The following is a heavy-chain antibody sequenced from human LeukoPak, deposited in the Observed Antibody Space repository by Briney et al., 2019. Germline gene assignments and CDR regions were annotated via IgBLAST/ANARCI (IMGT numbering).Heavy chain of an antibody. Sequence: GASVKVSCKASGYTFTGYYMHWVRQAPGQGLEWMGWINPNRGGTNYAQRFQGRVTMTRDTSISTAYMELSRLRSDDTAVYYCARRGSPGGFDIWGQGTMVTVSS. CDR3: ARRGSPGGFDI. CDR1: GYTFTGYY. D-gene: IGHD1-26*01. CDR2: INPNRGGT. J-gene: IGHJ3*02. V-gene: IGHV1-2*02.